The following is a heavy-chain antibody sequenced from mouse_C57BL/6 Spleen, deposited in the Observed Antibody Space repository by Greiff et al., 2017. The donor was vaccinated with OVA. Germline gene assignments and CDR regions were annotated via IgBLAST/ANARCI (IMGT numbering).Heavy chain of an antibody. CDR2: IYPGSGNT. CDR1: GYSFTSYY. V-gene: IGHV1-66*01. CDR3: ARSEFGDHFDY. Sequence: VMLVESGPELVKPGASVKISCKASGYSFTSYYIHWVKQRPGQGLEWIGWIYPGSGNTKYNEKFKGKATLTADTSSSTAYMQLSSLTSEDSAVYYCARSEFGDHFDYWGQGTTLTVSS. D-gene: IGHD3-1*01. J-gene: IGHJ2*01.